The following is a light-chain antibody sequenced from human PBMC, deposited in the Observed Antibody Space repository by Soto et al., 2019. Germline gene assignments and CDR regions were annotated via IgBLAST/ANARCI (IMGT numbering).Light chain of an antibody. V-gene: IGKV4-1*01. CDR2: WAS. CDR3: QQYYSIPLT. Sequence: DIVMTQSPDSLAVSLGERATINCKSSQSVLYSSNNKNYLAWYKQKPGQPPKLLIYWASTRESGVPDRFSGRGSVTDFTLTISSLQAEDVAVYYCQQYYSIPLTFGQGTKLEIK. CDR1: QSVLYSSNNKNY. J-gene: IGKJ2*01.